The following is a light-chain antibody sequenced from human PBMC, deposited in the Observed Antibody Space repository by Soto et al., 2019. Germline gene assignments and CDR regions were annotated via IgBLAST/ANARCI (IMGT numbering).Light chain of an antibody. V-gene: IGKV1-39*01. Sequence: IQLTQSPTTLPASVGDRVTLTCRASQTIGNYLNWYQQKPGKAPTVVIYRASTLQSGVPSRFSGSGSGTDFTLTISSLQPEDFATYYCQQSYSTPAWTFGQGTKVDIK. J-gene: IGKJ1*01. CDR2: RAS. CDR3: QQSYSTPAWT. CDR1: QTIGNY.